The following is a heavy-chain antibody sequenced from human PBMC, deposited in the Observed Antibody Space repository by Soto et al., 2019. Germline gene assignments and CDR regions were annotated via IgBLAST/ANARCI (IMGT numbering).Heavy chain of an antibody. D-gene: IGHD1-20*01. J-gene: IGHJ6*03. CDR3: ARTRGVTGYYYYYYMGV. Sequence: ASVKVSCKASGYTFTGYYMHWVRQAPGQGLEWMGWINPNSGGTNYAQKFQGWVTMTRDTSISTAYMELSRLRSDDTAVYYCARTRGVTGYYYYYYMGVWGKGTTVTVSS. CDR2: INPNSGGT. CDR1: GYTFTGYY. V-gene: IGHV1-2*04.